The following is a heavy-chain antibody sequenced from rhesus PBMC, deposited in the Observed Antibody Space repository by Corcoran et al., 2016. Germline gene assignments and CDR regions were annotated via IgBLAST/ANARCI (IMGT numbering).Heavy chain of an antibody. Sequence: QVQLQESGPGLVKPSETLSLTCAVSGGSISSSNWWSWIRQPPGKGLEWIGYISGSSGSTYYNPSLKSRVTISTGTSKNQFSLKLSSVTAADTAVYYCASEDDYGYYYTAAFDFWGQGLRVTVSS. CDR2: ISGSSGST. J-gene: IGHJ3*01. CDR1: GGSISSSNW. V-gene: IGHV4-65*01. D-gene: IGHD3-9*01. CDR3: ASEDDYGYYYTAAFDF.